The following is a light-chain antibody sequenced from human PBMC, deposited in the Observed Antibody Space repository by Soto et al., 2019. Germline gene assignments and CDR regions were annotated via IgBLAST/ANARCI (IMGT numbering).Light chain of an antibody. CDR1: SSDVGAYNY. J-gene: IGLJ1*01. CDR2: EVT. V-gene: IGLV2-14*01. Sequence: QSALIQPASVSGSPGQSITISCTGTSSDVGAYNYVSWYQQHPGKATKLMIFEVTNRPSGVSNRFSGSKSGNTASLTISGLQAEDEADYYGCSYTTSDTYFFGTGTKLTVL. CDR3: CSYTTSDTYF.